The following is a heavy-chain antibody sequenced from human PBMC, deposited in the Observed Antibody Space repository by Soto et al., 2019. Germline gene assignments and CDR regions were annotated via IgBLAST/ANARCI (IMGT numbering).Heavy chain of an antibody. Sequence: ASVKVSCKASGDTFSSYDIRWVRQAPGQGLEWMGWIIPTIGTANYAQKFQGRVTITADESTSTAYMELSSLRSEDTAVYYCARGGVVVAATVFDYWGQGTLVTVSS. V-gene: IGHV1-69*13. D-gene: IGHD2-15*01. CDR2: IIPTIGTA. CDR1: GDTFSSYD. CDR3: ARGGVVVAATVFDY. J-gene: IGHJ4*02.